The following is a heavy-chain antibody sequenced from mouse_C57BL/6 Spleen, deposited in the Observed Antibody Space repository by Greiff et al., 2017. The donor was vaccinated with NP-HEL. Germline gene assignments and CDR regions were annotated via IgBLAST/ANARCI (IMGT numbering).Heavy chain of an antibody. J-gene: IGHJ3*01. CDR1: GYSFTGYY. CDR3: ASGYYAWFAY. D-gene: IGHD2-3*01. CDR2: INPSTGGT. Sequence: VQLQQSGPELVKPGASVKISCKASGYSFTGYYMNWVKQSPEKSLEWIGEINPSTGGTTYNQKFKAKATLTVDKSSSTAYMQRKSLTSEDSAVYYCASGYYAWFAYWGQGTLVTVSA. V-gene: IGHV1-42*01.